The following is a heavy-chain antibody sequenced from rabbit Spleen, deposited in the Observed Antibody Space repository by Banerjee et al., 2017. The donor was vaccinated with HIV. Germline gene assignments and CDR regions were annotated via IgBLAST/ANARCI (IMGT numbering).Heavy chain of an antibody. CDR2: IDTGNANA. Sequence: QEQLVESGGDLVKPGASLTLTCTVSGFSFSSSYDICWVRQAPGKGLEWIGCIDTGNANAYYATWAKGRFTVSKTSSTTVTLQMTSLTAADTATYFCARYLPWNYFLLWGPGTLVTVS. CDR3: ARYLPWNYFLL. J-gene: IGHJ4*01. V-gene: IGHV1S45*01. D-gene: IGHD3-1*01. CDR1: GFSFSSSYD.